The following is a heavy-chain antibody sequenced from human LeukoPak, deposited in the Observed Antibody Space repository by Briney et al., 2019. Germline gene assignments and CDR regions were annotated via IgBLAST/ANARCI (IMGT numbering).Heavy chain of an antibody. Sequence: GGSLRLSCAASGFTVSSNYMSWVRQAPGKGLEWVSIIYSGGRTYYADSVKGRFTISRDNSKNTLYLQMNSLRAEDTAVYYCARGAHCSSTSCFHVGWFDPWGQGTLVTVSS. CDR2: IYSGGRT. CDR1: GFTVSSNY. CDR3: ARGAHCSSTSCFHVGWFDP. V-gene: IGHV3-66*01. J-gene: IGHJ5*02. D-gene: IGHD2-2*01.